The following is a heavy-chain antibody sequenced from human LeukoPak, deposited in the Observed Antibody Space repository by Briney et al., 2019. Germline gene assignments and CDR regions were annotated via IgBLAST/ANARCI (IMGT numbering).Heavy chain of an antibody. Sequence: PSETLSLTCTVSGGSISSSSYYWGWIRQPPGKGLEWIGSIYYSGSTYYNPSLKSRVTISVDTSKNQFSLKLSSVTAADTAVYYCARHRGYCSSTSCYNYLDYWGQGTLVTVSS. CDR2: IYYSGST. D-gene: IGHD2-2*02. CDR3: ARHRGYCSSTSCYNYLDY. CDR1: GGSISSSSYY. V-gene: IGHV4-39*01. J-gene: IGHJ4*02.